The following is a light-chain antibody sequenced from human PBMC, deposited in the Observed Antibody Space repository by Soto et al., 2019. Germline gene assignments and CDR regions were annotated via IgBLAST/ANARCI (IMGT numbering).Light chain of an antibody. Sequence: QSALTQPPSASGSPGQSVTISCTGTSSDVGAYNYVSWYQQHAGKAPKLVIYEVTKRPSGVPDRFSGSKSANTASLTVSGLQAGDEADYYCSSFASSNTWVFGGGTTLNVL. CDR1: SSDVGAYNY. J-gene: IGLJ3*02. CDR2: EVT. V-gene: IGLV2-8*01. CDR3: SSFASSNTWV.